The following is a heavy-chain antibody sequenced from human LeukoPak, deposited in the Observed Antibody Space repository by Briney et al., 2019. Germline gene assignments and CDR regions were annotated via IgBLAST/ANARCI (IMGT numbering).Heavy chain of an antibody. J-gene: IGHJ5*02. CDR3: ASPGHYGDYH. V-gene: IGHV4-34*01. CDR1: GGSFSGYY. CDR2: INHSGST. D-gene: IGHD4-17*01. Sequence: SETLSLTCAVYGGSFSGYYWSWIRQPPGKGLEWIGEINHSGSTNYNPSLKSRVTISVDTSKNQFSLKLSSVTAADTAVYYCASPGHYGDYHWGQGTLVTVSS.